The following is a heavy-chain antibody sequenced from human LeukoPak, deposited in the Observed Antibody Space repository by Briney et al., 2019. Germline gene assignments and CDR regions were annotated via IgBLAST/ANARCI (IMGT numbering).Heavy chain of an antibody. D-gene: IGHD2-21*01. CDR3: ARSRDPPYFDY. V-gene: IGHV4-59*01. CDR1: GGSLSSYY. J-gene: IGHJ4*02. Sequence: PSETLSLTCTVSGGSLSSYYWSWIRQPPGKGLEWIGYIYYTGSTNYNPSPKSRVTISLDTSKNQFSLELSSVTAADTAVYYCARSRDPPYFDYWGQGTLVTVSS. CDR2: IYYTGST.